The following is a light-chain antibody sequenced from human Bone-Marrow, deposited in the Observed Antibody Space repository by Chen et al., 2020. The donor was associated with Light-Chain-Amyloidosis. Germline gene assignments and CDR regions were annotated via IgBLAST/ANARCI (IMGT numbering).Light chain of an antibody. CDR1: ALPTKY. CDR3: QSADSSGSYEVI. J-gene: IGLJ2*01. V-gene: IGLV3-25*03. Sequence: SYELPQPPSVSVSPGQTSRITCSGDALPTKYAYCYQRKPGQAPVLVIHRDTERPSGISERFTGSSSGTTATLTIMVVQAEDEADYDCQSADSSGSYEVIFGGGTKLTVL. CDR2: RDT.